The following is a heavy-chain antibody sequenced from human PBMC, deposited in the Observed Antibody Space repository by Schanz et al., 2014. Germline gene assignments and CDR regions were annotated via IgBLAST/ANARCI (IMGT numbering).Heavy chain of an antibody. V-gene: IGHV3-20*04. D-gene: IGHD6-19*01. CDR1: GFTFDDYA. CDR3: ARDLISSGWYG. CDR2: INWSDGST. Sequence: EVQLVESGGGVVRPGGSLRLSCAASGFTFDDYAMSWVRQAPGKGLEWVSAINWSDGSTGYADSVKGRFTISRDNGKNSLYLQMNSLRVEDTAVYYCARDLISSGWYGWGQGTLVTVSS. J-gene: IGHJ4*02.